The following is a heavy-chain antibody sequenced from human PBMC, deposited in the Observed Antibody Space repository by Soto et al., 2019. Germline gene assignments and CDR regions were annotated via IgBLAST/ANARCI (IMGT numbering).Heavy chain of an antibody. Sequence: SQTLSLTCTISGDSVSSNSAAWNWIRQSPSRGLEWLGRTYYRSKWYNDYAVSVKSRITINPDTSKNQFSLQLNSVTPEDTAVYYCARGSLTSSIAARPNYYYYMDVWGKGTTVTVSS. CDR2: TYYRSKWYN. D-gene: IGHD6-6*01. J-gene: IGHJ6*03. CDR1: GDSVSSNSAA. CDR3: ARGSLTSSIAARPNYYYYMDV. V-gene: IGHV6-1*01.